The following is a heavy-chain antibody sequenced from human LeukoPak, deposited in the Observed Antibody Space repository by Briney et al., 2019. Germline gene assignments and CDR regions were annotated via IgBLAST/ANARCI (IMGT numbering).Heavy chain of an antibody. CDR2: VYNSGRT. Sequence: SETLSLTCTVSGGSMNDYYWSWIRQPPGKRLEWIAYVYNSGRTNYSPSLKSRVTISIDTSKNQFSLKLSSVTAADTAVYYCARHPSFGEMDVWGQGSAVAVSS. D-gene: IGHD3-10*01. CDR3: ARHPSFGEMDV. J-gene: IGHJ6*02. CDR1: GGSMNDYY. V-gene: IGHV4-59*01.